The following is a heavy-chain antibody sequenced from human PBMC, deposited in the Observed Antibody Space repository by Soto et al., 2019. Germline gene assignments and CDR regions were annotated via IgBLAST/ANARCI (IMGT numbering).Heavy chain of an antibody. D-gene: IGHD2-15*01. Sequence: PGGSLRLSWTTYGFTFGDYAMSWFRQAAGKGLEWVGFIRTKAYGGTSEHAASVKGRFTISRDDSRSIVYLQMNSLQTEDTAVYYCIRGGWSPDYWGQGTLVTVSS. J-gene: IGHJ4*02. CDR3: IRGGWSPDY. CDR1: GFTFGDYA. V-gene: IGHV3-49*03. CDR2: IRTKAYGGTS.